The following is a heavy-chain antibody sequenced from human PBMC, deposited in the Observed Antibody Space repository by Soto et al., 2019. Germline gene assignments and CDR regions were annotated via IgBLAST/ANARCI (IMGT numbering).Heavy chain of an antibody. Sequence: SGPTLVNPTQTLTLTCTFSGFSLTTRGMRVSWIRQPPGKALEWLARIDWDDDKFYSTSLKSRLTISKDTSKNQVVLKVTNVDPVDTGTSYCARSDPFGGKFDYWGQGALVTVSS. CDR3: ARSDPFGGKFDY. J-gene: IGHJ4*02. D-gene: IGHD3-16*01. V-gene: IGHV2-70*04. CDR1: GFSLTTRGMR. CDR2: IDWDDDK.